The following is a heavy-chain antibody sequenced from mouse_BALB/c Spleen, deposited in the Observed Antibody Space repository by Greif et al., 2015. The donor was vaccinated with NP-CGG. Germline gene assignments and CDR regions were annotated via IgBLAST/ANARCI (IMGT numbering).Heavy chain of an antibody. Sequence: QVQLQQSGPGLVQPSQSLSITCTVSGFSLTSYGVHWVRQSPGKGLEWLGVIWSGGSTDYHAAFISRLSISKDNSKSQVFFKMNSLQANDTAIYYCARAFLLWGFDYWGQGTTLSVSS. CDR3: ARAFLLWGFDY. CDR1: GFSLTSYG. V-gene: IGHV2-2*02. CDR2: IWSGGST. J-gene: IGHJ2*01. D-gene: IGHD2-1*01.